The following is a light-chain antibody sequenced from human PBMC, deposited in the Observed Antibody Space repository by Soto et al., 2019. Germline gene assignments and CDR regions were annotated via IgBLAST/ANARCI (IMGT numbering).Light chain of an antibody. CDR2: GAS. V-gene: IGKV3-15*01. J-gene: IGKJ2*01. CDR3: QQYYNWPPMYT. CDR1: QSVSTN. Sequence: EMVMTQSPATLSVSPGERATLSCRASQSVSTNLAWYQHKPGQPPRLLFHGASTRATGIAARFSGSASGTEFTLTIGSLQSEDFAVYYCQQYYNWPPMYTFGQGTKLEIK.